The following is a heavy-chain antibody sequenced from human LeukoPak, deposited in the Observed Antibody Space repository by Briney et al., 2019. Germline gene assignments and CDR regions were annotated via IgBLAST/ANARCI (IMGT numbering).Heavy chain of an antibody. Sequence: ASVKVSCKASGYTFTRYGISWVRQAPGQGLEWMGIINPSGGSTSYAQKFQGRVTMTRDTSTSTVYMELSSLRSEDTAVYYCARRLWAYCGGDCYSKFFDPCGQGTLVTVSS. V-gene: IGHV1-46*01. D-gene: IGHD2-21*02. CDR3: ARRLWAYCGGDCYSKFFDP. CDR2: INPSGGST. CDR1: GYTFTRYG. J-gene: IGHJ5*02.